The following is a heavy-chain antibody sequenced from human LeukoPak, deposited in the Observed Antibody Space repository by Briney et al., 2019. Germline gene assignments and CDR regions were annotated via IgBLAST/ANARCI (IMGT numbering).Heavy chain of an antibody. CDR1: GFTFSDYY. Sequence: GGSLRLSCAASGFTFSDYYMSWIRQAPDKGLEWVSYISTRGNTVHYADSVTGRFTTSRDNAEMSLYLQMDSLRAEDTAIYFCARGRDGYKYWGPGTRVTVSS. J-gene: IGHJ4*02. D-gene: IGHD5-24*01. CDR2: ISTRGNTV. V-gene: IGHV3-11*01. CDR3: ARGRDGYKY.